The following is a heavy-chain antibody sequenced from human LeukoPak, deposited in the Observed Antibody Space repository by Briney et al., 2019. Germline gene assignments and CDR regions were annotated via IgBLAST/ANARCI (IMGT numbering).Heavy chain of an antibody. CDR3: ARGTMRTEASRYYFDY. J-gene: IGHJ4*02. V-gene: IGHV1-2*04. CDR2: INPNSGGT. Sequence: ASVTVSCTASGGTFSSYAISWVRQAPGQGLEWMGWINPNSGGTNYAQKFQGWVTMTRDTSISTAYMELSRLRSDDTAVYYCARGTMRTEASRYYFDYWGQGTLVTVSS. CDR1: GGTFSSYA. D-gene: IGHD3-22*01.